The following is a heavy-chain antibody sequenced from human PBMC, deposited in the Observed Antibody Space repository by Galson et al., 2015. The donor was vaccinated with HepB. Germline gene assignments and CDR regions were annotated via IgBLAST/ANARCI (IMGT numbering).Heavy chain of an antibody. V-gene: IGHV4-59*01. CDR3: AKGSGWNFF. D-gene: IGHD6-19*01. CDR1: GDSLSTSF. Sequence: SETLSLTCSVSGDSLSTSFWTWIRRPPGEGLEWVASIDYSGNIKYNPSLRSRVTMSADTSKNQFSLNLRSVTAADTAVYYCAKGSGWNFFWGQGALVTVSS. J-gene: IGHJ4*02. CDR2: IDYSGNI.